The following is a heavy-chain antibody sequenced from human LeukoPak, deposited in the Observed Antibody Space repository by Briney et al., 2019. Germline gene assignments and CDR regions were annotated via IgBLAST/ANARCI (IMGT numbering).Heavy chain of an antibody. CDR1: GFTFSSYE. CDR3: ARDVRMIAGANFDY. CDR2: ISSSGSTK. D-gene: IGHD6-19*01. Sequence: PGGSLRLSCAASGFTFSSYEMNWVRQAPGKGLEWVSYISSSGSTKYYADSVKGRFTNPRDNAKNSLYLQMNSLRVEDTALYYCARDVRMIAGANFDYWGQGTLVTVSS. V-gene: IGHV3-48*03. J-gene: IGHJ4*02.